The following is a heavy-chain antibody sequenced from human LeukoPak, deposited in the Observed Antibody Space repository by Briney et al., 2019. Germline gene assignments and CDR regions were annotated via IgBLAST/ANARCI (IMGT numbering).Heavy chain of an antibody. D-gene: IGHD1/OR15-1a*01. J-gene: IGHJ4*02. CDR2: VYYNGIT. CDR3: ASQLGGTTFH. V-gene: IGHV4-59*01. CDR1: GVSINTYF. Sequence: SGTLSLTCTVSGVSINTYFWSWIRQPPGRGLEWIGYVYYNGITNYNPSLKSRVSISLDTSKNQFSLRLNSVTAAETAVYYCASQLGGTTFHWGQGTLVTVSS.